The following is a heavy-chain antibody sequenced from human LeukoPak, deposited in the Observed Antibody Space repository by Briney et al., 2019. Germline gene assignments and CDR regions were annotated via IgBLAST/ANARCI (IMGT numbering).Heavy chain of an antibody. CDR2: INHSGST. CDR1: GGSFSGYY. D-gene: IGHD2-2*02. CDR3: AGRHCSSTSCYTLYYYYMDV. J-gene: IGHJ6*03. V-gene: IGHV4-34*01. Sequence: PSETLSLTCAVYGGSFSGYYWSWIRQPPGKGLEWIGEINHSGSTNYNPSLKSRVTISVDTSKNQFSLKLGSVTAADTAVYYCAGRHCSSTSCYTLYYYYMDVWGKGTTVTVSS.